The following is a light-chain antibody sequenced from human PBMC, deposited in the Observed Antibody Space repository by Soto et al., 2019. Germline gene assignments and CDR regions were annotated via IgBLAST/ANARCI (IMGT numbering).Light chain of an antibody. CDR3: SSYTGRTPPVV. V-gene: IGLV2-14*01. J-gene: IGLJ2*01. Sequence: QPVLTQPASVSGSPGQSITISCTGTSSDIGGYNFVSWYQQHPGKAPKLMIYDVSNRPSGVSNRFSGSKSGNTASLTISGLQAEDEADYYCSSYTGRTPPVVFGGGTKLTVL. CDR2: DVS. CDR1: SSDIGGYNF.